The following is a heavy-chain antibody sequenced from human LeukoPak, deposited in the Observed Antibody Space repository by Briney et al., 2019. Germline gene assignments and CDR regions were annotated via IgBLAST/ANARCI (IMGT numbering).Heavy chain of an antibody. CDR3: AIWGTGSFSDPAFDY. CDR1: GYTFTSYG. Sequence: ASVKVSCKASGYTFTSYGISWVRQAPGQGLEWMGWISAYNGNTNYAQKLQGRVTMTTDTSTSTAYMELTSLTSEDTAVYYCAIWGTGSFSDPAFDYWGQGTLVTVSS. D-gene: IGHD1-26*01. V-gene: IGHV1-18*01. J-gene: IGHJ4*02. CDR2: ISAYNGNT.